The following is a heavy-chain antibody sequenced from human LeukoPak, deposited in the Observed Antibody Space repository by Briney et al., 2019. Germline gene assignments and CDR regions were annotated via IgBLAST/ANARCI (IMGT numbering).Heavy chain of an antibody. CDR2: INHSGST. V-gene: IGHV4-34*01. Sequence: SETLSLTCAVYGGSFSGYYWSWIRQPAAKGLEWIGEINHSGSTNYNPSLKSRVTISVDTSKNQFSLKLSSVTAADTAVYYCASMVVVVPADNWFDPWGQGTLVTVSS. CDR1: GGSFSGYY. CDR3: ASMVVVVPADNWFDP. J-gene: IGHJ5*02. D-gene: IGHD2-2*01.